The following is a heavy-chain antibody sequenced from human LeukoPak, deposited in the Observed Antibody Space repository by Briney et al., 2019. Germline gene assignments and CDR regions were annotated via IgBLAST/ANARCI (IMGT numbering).Heavy chain of an antibody. D-gene: IGHD6-13*01. Sequence: SETLSLTCTVSGGSISSYYRSWIRQPPGKGLEWIGYIYYSGRTNYNPSLKSRVTISVDTSKNQFSLKLSSVTAADTAVYYCARLLAGTPYYYYYYMDVWGKGTTVTVSS. CDR2: IYYSGRT. CDR1: GGSISSYY. CDR3: ARLLAGTPYYYYYYMDV. J-gene: IGHJ6*03. V-gene: IGHV4-59*01.